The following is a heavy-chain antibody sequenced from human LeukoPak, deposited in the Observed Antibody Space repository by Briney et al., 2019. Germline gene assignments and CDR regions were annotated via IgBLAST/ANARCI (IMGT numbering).Heavy chain of an antibody. D-gene: IGHD6-19*01. J-gene: IGHJ3*02. Sequence: GASVKFSCKASGYTFTSNLLHWGRKAPGQGLEWMGWINLNFGGTNKPKKFQARSTMTRDTSISTAYMEVSRLRSDDTAVYYCASIYIAVAREYDAFDIWGQGTMVTVSS. CDR3: ASIYIAVAREYDAFDI. V-gene: IGHV1-2*02. CDR2: INLNFGGT. CDR1: GYTFTSNL.